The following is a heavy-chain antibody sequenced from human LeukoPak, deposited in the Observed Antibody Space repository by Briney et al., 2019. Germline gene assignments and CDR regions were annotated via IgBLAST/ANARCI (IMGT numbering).Heavy chain of an antibody. D-gene: IGHD6-13*01. CDR2: LRGNGGST. CDR3: AKSVTAAGTYAFDI. V-gene: IGHV3-23*01. J-gene: IGHJ3*02. Sequence: GGSLRLSCTASGFVFGDYAMSWVRQAPGKGLEWVSSLRGNGGSTEYVDSVRGRFVISRDNSRNTLYLQMNSLRAEDTAVYYCAKSVTAAGTYAFDIWGQGTVVTVSS. CDR1: GFVFGDYA.